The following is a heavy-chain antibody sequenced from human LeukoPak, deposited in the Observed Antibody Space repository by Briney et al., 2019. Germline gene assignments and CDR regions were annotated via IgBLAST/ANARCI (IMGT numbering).Heavy chain of an antibody. Sequence: PGGSLRLSCAASGFTFSSYEMNWVRQAPGKGLEWVSYISSSGYSIYYADSVKGRFTISRDNAKNSLFLQMNSLRAEDTAVYYCARNTYYYDSSGYNFDYWGQGTLVTVSS. CDR3: ARNTYYYDSSGYNFDY. CDR2: ISSSGYSI. V-gene: IGHV3-48*03. J-gene: IGHJ4*02. CDR1: GFTFSSYE. D-gene: IGHD3-22*01.